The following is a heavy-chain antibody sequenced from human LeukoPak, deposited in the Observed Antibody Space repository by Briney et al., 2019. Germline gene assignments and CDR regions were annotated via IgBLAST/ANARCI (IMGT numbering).Heavy chain of an antibody. CDR1: GGTFSSYA. CDR2: IIPIFGTA. D-gene: IGHD2-2*01. Sequence: SVKVSCKASGGTFSSYAISWVRQAPGRGLEWMGGIIPIFGTANYAQKFQGRVTITADKSTSTAYMELSSLRSEDTAVYYCAREGYQLLSPFDYWGQGTLVTVSS. V-gene: IGHV1-69*06. J-gene: IGHJ4*02. CDR3: AREGYQLLSPFDY.